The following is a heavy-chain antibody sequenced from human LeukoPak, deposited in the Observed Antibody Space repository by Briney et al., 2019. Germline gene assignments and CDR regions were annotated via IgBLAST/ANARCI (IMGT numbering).Heavy chain of an antibody. CDR1: GGSFTSSSYY. CDR3: ARPGYSSSWSYFDY. V-gene: IGHV4-39*01. D-gene: IGHD6-13*01. Sequence: SETLSLTCTVSGGSFTSSSYYWGWIRQPPGKGLEWIGSIHYGGSAFYNPSLKSRVTMSVNTSKNQFSLKLSSVTAADTAIYYCARPGYSSSWSYFDYWGRGTLVTVSS. CDR2: IHYGGSA. J-gene: IGHJ4*02.